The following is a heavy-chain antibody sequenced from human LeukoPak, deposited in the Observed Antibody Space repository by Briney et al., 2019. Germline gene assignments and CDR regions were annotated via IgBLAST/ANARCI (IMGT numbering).Heavy chain of an antibody. CDR3: AKASGSSSSTRALFDY. CDR2: ISGSGGST. J-gene: IGHJ4*02. V-gene: IGHV3-23*01. Sequence: RGSLRLSCAASGFTFSSYAMSWVRQAPGKGLDWVSTISGSGGSTYYADSVKGRFTISRDNSKNTLYPQMNSLRAEDTAVYYCAKASGSSSSTRALFDYWGQGTLVTVSS. CDR1: GFTFSSYA. D-gene: IGHD6-6*01.